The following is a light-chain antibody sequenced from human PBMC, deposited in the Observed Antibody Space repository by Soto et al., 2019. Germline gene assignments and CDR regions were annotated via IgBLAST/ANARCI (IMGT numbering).Light chain of an antibody. Sequence: LSWSPGTLSLSSGARGHLSCGASQSVSDNYLAWYQQKPGPAPSVLIYGASNRATGIPDRFSGSGSGTVFTLSISRPELEESAVYYCQQYGTSGTFGQATKVDIK. J-gene: IGKJ1*01. V-gene: IGKV3-20*01. CDR3: QQYGTSGT. CDR2: GAS. CDR1: QSVSDNY.